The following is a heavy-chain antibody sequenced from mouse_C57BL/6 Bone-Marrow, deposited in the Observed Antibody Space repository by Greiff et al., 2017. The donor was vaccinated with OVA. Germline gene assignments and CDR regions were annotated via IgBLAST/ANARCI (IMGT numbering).Heavy chain of an antibody. Sequence: QVTLKESGPGISQSSQTLSLTCSFSGFSLSTSGMGVSWIRQPSGKGLEWLAHIYWDDDKRYNPSLKSRPTISKDTSRNQVCLKITSVDTADTATYYCARKGGLRRRGYYAMDYWGQGTSVTVSS. CDR2: IYWDDDK. J-gene: IGHJ4*01. D-gene: IGHD2-4*01. CDR1: GFSLSTSGMG. V-gene: IGHV8-12*01. CDR3: ARKGGLRRRGYYAMDY.